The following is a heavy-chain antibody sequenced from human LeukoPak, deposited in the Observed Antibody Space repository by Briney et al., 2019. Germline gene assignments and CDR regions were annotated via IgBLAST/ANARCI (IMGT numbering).Heavy chain of an antibody. CDR1: GGTINGSY. Sequence: SETLSLTCTVSGGTINGSYWSWIRQPPGKGLEWIGYIYYSGTTNYNPSLKSRVAMSVDTSKNQFSLKLISVTAADTALYYCARAERLRSHFDSWGQGTLVSVSS. CDR3: ARAERLRSHFDS. CDR2: IYYSGTT. J-gene: IGHJ4*02. V-gene: IGHV4-59*01. D-gene: IGHD6-25*01.